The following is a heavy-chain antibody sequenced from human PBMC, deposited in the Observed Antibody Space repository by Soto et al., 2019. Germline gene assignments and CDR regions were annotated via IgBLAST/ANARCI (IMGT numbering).Heavy chain of an antibody. Sequence: PGGSLRLSCAASGFTLSSYAMTWVRQAPGMGLEWVSGIAGSGASTSYADSVKGRFSISRDKNTLFLQMNSLRADDTAVYYCAKSLVTTLTYNWYFDLWGRGTLVTVSS. CDR3: AKSLVTTLTYNWYFDL. J-gene: IGHJ2*01. D-gene: IGHD4-4*01. CDR2: IAGSGAST. V-gene: IGHV3-23*01. CDR1: GFTLSSYA.